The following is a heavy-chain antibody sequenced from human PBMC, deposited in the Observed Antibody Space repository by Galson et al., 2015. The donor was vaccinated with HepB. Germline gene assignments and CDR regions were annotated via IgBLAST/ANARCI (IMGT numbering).Heavy chain of an antibody. CDR2: ISSSSSYI. CDR3: ARDLNYYDSSGYAQYFDY. V-gene: IGHV3-21*01. CDR1: GFTFSSYS. D-gene: IGHD3-22*01. Sequence: SLRLSCAASGFTFSSYSMNWVRQAPGKGLEWVSSISSSSSYIYYADSVKGRFTTFRDNAKNSLYLQMNSLRAEDTAVYYCARDLNYYDSSGYAQYFDYWGQGTLVTVSS. J-gene: IGHJ4*02.